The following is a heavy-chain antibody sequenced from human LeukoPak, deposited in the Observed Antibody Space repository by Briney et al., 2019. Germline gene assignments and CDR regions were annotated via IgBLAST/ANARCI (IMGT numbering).Heavy chain of an antibody. Sequence: SETLSLTCAVSGGSISSGDYYWSWIRQPPGKGLEWIGYIYYSGSTYYNPSPKSRVTISVDTSKNQFSLKLSSVTAADTAVYYCARGIPVYDFWSGYYNNWFDPWGQGTLVTVSS. J-gene: IGHJ5*02. D-gene: IGHD3-3*01. CDR2: IYYSGST. CDR3: ARGIPVYDFWSGYYNNWFDP. CDR1: GGSISSGDYY. V-gene: IGHV4-30-4*08.